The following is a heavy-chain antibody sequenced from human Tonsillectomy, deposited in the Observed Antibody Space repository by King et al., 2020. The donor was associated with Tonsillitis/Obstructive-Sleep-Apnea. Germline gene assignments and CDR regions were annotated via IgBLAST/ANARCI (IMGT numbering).Heavy chain of an antibody. CDR3: ARGPGYYDFWSGSGFDY. Sequence: HVQLVESGGGVVQPGRSLRLSCAASGFTFSSYAMHWVRQAPGKELEWVAVISYDGSNKYYADSVKGRFTISRDNSKNTLYLQMNSLRAEDTAVYYCARGPGYYDFWSGSGFDYWGQGTLVTVSS. J-gene: IGHJ4*02. V-gene: IGHV3-30*04. CDR2: ISYDGSNK. CDR1: GFTFSSYA. D-gene: IGHD3-3*01.